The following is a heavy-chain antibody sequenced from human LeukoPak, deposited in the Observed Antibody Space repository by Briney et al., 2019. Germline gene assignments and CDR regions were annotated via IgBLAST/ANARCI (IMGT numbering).Heavy chain of an antibody. CDR2: INDNGGRT. J-gene: IGHJ4*02. V-gene: IGHV3-64D*09. D-gene: IGHD1-26*01. Sequence: GWSLRLSCSASGFTFSRYAMHWVRQAPGKGLEYVSGINDNGGRTHYGDSVKGRFSISRDNSKNTLHLQMSTLRAEDTALYYCVKDVGGSYAFDYWGQGILVTVAS. CDR3: VKDVGGSYAFDY. CDR1: GFTFSRYA.